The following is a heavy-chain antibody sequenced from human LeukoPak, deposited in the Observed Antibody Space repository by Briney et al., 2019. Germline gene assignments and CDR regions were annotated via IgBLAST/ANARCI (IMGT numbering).Heavy chain of an antibody. CDR3: ARGGGYYYDSSGYYYYH. Sequence: SETLSLTCAVYGGSFSGYYWSWIRQPPGKGLEWIGEINHSGSTNYNPSLKSRVTISVDTSKNQFSLKLSSVTAADTAVYYCARGGGYYYDSSGYYYYHWGQGTLVTVSS. CDR2: INHSGST. J-gene: IGHJ5*02. D-gene: IGHD3-22*01. CDR1: GGSFSGYY. V-gene: IGHV4-34*01.